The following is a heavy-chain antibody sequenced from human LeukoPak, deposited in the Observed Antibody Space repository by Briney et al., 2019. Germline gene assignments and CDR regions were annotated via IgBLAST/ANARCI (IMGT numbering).Heavy chain of an antibody. J-gene: IGHJ4*02. CDR1: GFTFSSYA. CDR2: ISYDGSNK. V-gene: IGHV3-30*04. D-gene: IGHD3-10*01. Sequence: GSLRLSRAASGFTFSSYAMHWVRQAPGKGLEWVAVISYDGSNKYYADSVKGRFTISRDNSKNTLYLQMNSLRAEDTAVYYCARDRVNYYGSGSLDYWGQGTLVTVSS. CDR3: ARDRVNYYGSGSLDY.